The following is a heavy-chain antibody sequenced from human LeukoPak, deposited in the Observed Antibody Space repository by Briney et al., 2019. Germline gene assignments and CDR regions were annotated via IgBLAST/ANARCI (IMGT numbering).Heavy chain of an antibody. CDR3: ARGVVVPAAMSQYYYYGMDV. J-gene: IGHJ6*02. CDR2: IIPIFGTA. Sequence: APVKVSCKASGGTFSSYAISWVRQAPGQGLEWMGGIIPIFGTANYAQKFQGRVTITADESTSTAYMELSSLRSEDTAVYYCARGVVVPAAMSQYYYYGMDVWGQGTTVTVSS. D-gene: IGHD2-2*01. V-gene: IGHV1-69*13. CDR1: GGTFSSYA.